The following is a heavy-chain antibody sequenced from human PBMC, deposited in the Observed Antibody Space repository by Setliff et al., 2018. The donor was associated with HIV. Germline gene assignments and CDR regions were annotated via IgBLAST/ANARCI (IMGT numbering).Heavy chain of an antibody. Sequence: PSETLSLTCTVSGVSISSGSYYWSWIRQPAGKGLEWIGHIYTSGSTNYNPSLKSRVTISVDTSKNQFSLKLSSVTAADTAVYYCARPAPGGYSYGHYYFDYWGQGTLVTVSS. D-gene: IGHD5-18*01. CDR1: GVSISSGSYY. V-gene: IGHV4-61*09. J-gene: IGHJ4*02. CDR3: ARPAPGGYSYGHYYFDY. CDR2: IYTSGST.